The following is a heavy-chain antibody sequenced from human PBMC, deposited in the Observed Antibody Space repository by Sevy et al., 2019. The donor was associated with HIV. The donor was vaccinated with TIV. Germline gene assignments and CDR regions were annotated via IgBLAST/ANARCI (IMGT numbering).Heavy chain of an antibody. D-gene: IGHD6-13*01. Sequence: SETLSLTCSVSGDSITSSSYYWGWIRQPPGKGLEWIGIIDYRGNTYYNPSLKSRVTIFVDTSKNHFSLKLTPVTAADTAFYYCARRAYGSSHYFDYWGQGTLVTVSS. CDR2: IDYRGNT. CDR1: GDSITSSSYY. CDR3: ARRAYGSSHYFDY. V-gene: IGHV4-39*02. J-gene: IGHJ4*02.